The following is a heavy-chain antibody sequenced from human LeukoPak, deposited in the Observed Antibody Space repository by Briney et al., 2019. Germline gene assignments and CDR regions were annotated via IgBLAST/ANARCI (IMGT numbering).Heavy chain of an antibody. D-gene: IGHD1-26*01. CDR2: ISGGGGST. CDR3: AKGGKWDVTPFDY. Sequence: PGGSLRLSCAASGFTFTSYSMNWVRQAPGKGLEWVSTISGGGGSTYYADSVKGRFTISRDNSKNTLYLQVNSLRAEDTAVYYCAKGGKWDVTPFDYWGRELWSPSPQ. J-gene: IGHJ4*02. V-gene: IGHV3-23*01. CDR1: GFTFTSYS.